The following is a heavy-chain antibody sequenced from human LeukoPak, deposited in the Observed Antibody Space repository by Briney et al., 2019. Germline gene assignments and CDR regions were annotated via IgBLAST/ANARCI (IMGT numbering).Heavy chain of an antibody. CDR3: ARRVDSYGSGSYSYLDY. D-gene: IGHD3-10*01. CDR1: GDSISSSGFY. Sequence: PSETLSLTCTVSGDSISSSGFYWGWIRQPPGKGLEWIGSISYSGSTYYNPSLKSRVTMSVDTSKNQFSLRLSSVTAADTAVYYCARRVDSYGSGSYSYLDYWGQGTLVTVSS. J-gene: IGHJ4*02. CDR2: ISYSGST. V-gene: IGHV4-39*01.